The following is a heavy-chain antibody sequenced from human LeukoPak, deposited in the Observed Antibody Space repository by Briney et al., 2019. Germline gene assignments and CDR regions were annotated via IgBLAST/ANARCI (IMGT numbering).Heavy chain of an antibody. D-gene: IGHD6-6*01. V-gene: IGHV4-59*12. Sequence: SETLSLTCTVSGGSISSYYWSWIRQPPGKGLEWIGYIYYSGSTNYNPSLKSRVTISVDTSKNQFSLKLSSVTAADTAVYYCAREARIAARKKGFDYWGQGTLVTVSS. CDR2: IYYSGST. CDR1: GGSISSYY. CDR3: AREARIAARKKGFDY. J-gene: IGHJ4*02.